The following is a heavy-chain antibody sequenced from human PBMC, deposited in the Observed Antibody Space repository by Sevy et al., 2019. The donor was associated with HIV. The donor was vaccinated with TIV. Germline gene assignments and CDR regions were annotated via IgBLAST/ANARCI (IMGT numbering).Heavy chain of an antibody. CDR2: IWNDGSNK. J-gene: IGHJ4*02. Sequence: GGSLRLSCAASGFTFSNYGMHWVRQAPGKGLEWVAVIWNDGSNKYYADSVKGRFTISRDNSKNTLYLQMNSLRAEDTAVYYCARDGCGGDCYPQFDYWGQGTLVTVSS. D-gene: IGHD2-21*02. CDR3: ARDGCGGDCYPQFDY. CDR1: GFTFSNYG. V-gene: IGHV3-33*01.